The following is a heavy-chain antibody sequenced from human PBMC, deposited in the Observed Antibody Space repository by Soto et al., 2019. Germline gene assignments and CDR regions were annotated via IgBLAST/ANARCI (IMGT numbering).Heavy chain of an antibody. J-gene: IGHJ4*02. V-gene: IGHV4-39*01. D-gene: IGHD3-22*01. CDR1: GGSISSSSYY. CDR2: IYSLGNT. CDR3: ARQIYDSSGYYYAS. Sequence: QMQLQESGPGLVKPSETLSLTCTVSGGSISSSSYYWGWIRQPPGQGLEWLGTIYSLGNTYYNPSLKSRVSLSVDKSKSQLFLKLSSVTAPDTAVYYCARQIYDSSGYYYASWGQGTLVTVSS.